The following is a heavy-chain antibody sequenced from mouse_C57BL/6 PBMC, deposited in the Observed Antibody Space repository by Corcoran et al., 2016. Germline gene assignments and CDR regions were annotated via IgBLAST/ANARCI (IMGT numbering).Heavy chain of an antibody. Sequence: QVQLQQSGPELVKPGASVKLSCKASGYTFTSYDINWVKQRPGQGLEWIGWIYPRDGSTKYNEKFKGKATLTADKSSSTAYMELRSLTSEDSAVYFGARSITTVVAGGGDYWGQGTSVTVSS. V-gene: IGHV1-85*01. D-gene: IGHD1-1*01. CDR2: IYPRDGST. J-gene: IGHJ4*01. CDR1: GYTFTSYD. CDR3: ARSITTVVAGGGDY.